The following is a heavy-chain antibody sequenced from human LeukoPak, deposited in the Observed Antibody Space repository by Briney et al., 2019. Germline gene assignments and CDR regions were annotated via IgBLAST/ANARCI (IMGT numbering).Heavy chain of an antibody. Sequence: GGSLRLSCAVSGFTFSSYWMSWVRQAPGKGLEWVANIKQDGSEKYYVDSVKGRFTISRDNAKNSLYLQMNSLRDEDTAVYYCARGGDMGYYWGQGTLVTVSS. CDR3: ARGGDMGYY. D-gene: IGHD3-16*01. CDR2: IKQDGSEK. J-gene: IGHJ4*02. CDR1: GFTFSSYW. V-gene: IGHV3-7*01.